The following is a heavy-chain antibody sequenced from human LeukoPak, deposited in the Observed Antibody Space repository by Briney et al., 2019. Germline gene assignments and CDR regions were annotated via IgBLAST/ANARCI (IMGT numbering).Heavy chain of an antibody. CDR3: ATIKRGSIFGYFDF. CDR2: MFDSVNT. J-gene: IGHJ4*02. D-gene: IGHD5-18*01. V-gene: IGHV4-59*11. Sequence: SETLSLTCTVSGGSLTSHFWSWIRQPPGKGLEWIAYMFDSVNTKDNPSLKSRLTLSADTSKNQFSLRLSSVTAADTAVYYCATIKRGSIFGYFDFWGQGIGVTVSS. CDR1: GGSLTSHF.